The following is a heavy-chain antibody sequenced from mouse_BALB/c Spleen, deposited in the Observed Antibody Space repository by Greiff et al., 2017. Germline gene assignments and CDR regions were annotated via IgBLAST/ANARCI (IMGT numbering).Heavy chain of an antibody. CDR2: IWSGGST. Sequence: QVQLQQSGPGLVQPSQSLSITCTVSGFSLTSYGVHWVRQSPGKGLEWLGVIWSGGSTDYNAAFISRLSISKDNSKSQVFFKMNSLQANDTAIYYCGGVYYGNFYAMDYWGQGTSVTVSS. J-gene: IGHJ4*01. V-gene: IGHV2-2*02. CDR1: GFSLTSYG. D-gene: IGHD2-1*01. CDR3: GGVYYGNFYAMDY.